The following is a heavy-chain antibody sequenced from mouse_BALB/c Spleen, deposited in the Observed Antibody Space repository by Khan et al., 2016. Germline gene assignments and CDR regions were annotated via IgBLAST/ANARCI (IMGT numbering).Heavy chain of an antibody. Sequence: VRLQQSGPELVKPGASVKIPCKASGYTFTDYNMDWVKQSHGKSLEWIGDIDPYNGGTIYNQKFKGKATLTVDESSSTAYMELRSLTSEDTAVYYCARGYVNYGPAMDYWGQGTSVTVSS. D-gene: IGHD2-1*01. J-gene: IGHJ4*01. V-gene: IGHV1-18*01. CDR2: IDPYNGGT. CDR3: ARGYVNYGPAMDY. CDR1: GYTFTDYN.